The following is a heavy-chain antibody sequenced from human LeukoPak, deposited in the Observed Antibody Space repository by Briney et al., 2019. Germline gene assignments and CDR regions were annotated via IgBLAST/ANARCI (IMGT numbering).Heavy chain of an antibody. J-gene: IGHJ4*02. CDR2: ISYDGSNK. CDR1: GFTFSSYG. CDR3: AKDHSYYGSGPGGY. D-gene: IGHD3-10*01. V-gene: IGHV3-30*18. Sequence: PGRSLRLSCAASGFTFSSYGMHWVRQAPGKGLEWVAVISYDGSNKYYADSVKGRFTISRDNSKNTLYLQMNSLRAEDTAVYYCAKDHSYYGSGPGGYWGQGTLVTVSS.